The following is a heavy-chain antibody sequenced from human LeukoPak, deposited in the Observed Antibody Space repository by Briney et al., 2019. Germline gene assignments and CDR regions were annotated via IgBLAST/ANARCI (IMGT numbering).Heavy chain of an antibody. J-gene: IGHJ4*02. CDR3: AKDQARYCSSTSCYTVHY. CDR1: GFTFNSYG. D-gene: IGHD2-2*02. V-gene: IGHV3-30*02. CDR2: IRYDGSNK. Sequence: GGSLRLSCAASGFTFNSYGMHWVRQAPGKGLEWVAFIRYDGSNKYYADSVKGRFTISRDNSKNTLYLQMNSLRAEDTAVYYCAKDQARYCSSTSCYTVHYWGQGTLVTVSS.